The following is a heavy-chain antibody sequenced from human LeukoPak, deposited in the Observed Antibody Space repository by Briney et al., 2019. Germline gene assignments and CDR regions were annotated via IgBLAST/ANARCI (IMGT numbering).Heavy chain of an antibody. D-gene: IGHD2-2*01. V-gene: IGHV3-48*03. Sequence: GGSLRLSCVASGFTLSRYEMNWVRQAPGKGLEWVSYISSSGSTIYYADSVKGRFTISRDNAKNSLYLQMNSLRAEDTAVYYCAREGYCSSTSCVCGMDVWGQGTTVTVSS. CDR2: ISSSGSTI. CDR1: GFTLSRYE. J-gene: IGHJ6*02. CDR3: AREGYCSSTSCVCGMDV.